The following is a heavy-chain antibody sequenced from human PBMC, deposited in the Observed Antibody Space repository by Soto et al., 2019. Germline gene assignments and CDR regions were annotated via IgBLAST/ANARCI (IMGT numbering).Heavy chain of an antibody. CDR1: GFTFSSYA. CDR3: AKDGLGYCSSTSCYRHYYYGMDV. CDR2: MTGSGGIT. J-gene: IGHJ6*02. V-gene: IGHV3-23*01. D-gene: IGHD2-2*02. Sequence: EVQLLESGGGLVQPGGSLRLSCAASGFTFSSYAMSWVRQAPGKGLEWVSAMTGSGGITYYADSVKGRFTISRDSSKNTRSLQMNSLRAEDTAVYYCAKDGLGYCSSTSCYRHYYYGMDVWGQGTTVTVSS.